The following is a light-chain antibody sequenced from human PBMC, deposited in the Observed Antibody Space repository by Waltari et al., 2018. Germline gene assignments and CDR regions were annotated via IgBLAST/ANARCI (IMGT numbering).Light chain of an antibody. V-gene: IGLV1-44*01. CDR2: SIN. CDR3: AAWDDSLNGYV. Sequence: QSVLTQSPSASGTPGQRVVISCSGSSSSIGSNTVNWYQQLPGTAPKLLLYSINQRPSGVPDRFSGSKSGTSASLAISGLQSEDEADYYCAAWDDSLNGYVFGTGTKVTVL. CDR1: SSSIGSNT. J-gene: IGLJ1*01.